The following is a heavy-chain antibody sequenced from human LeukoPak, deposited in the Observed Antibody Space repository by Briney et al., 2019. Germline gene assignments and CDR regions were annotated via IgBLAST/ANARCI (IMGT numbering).Heavy chain of an antibody. Sequence: ASVKVSCKTSGYTFTCYYIHWVRQAPGQGLEWMGWINPNSGGTNSAQKFQGRVTMTRDTSIITAYMELSRLRSDDTAVYFCARGYYDSSDYEYFQHWGQGTLVTVSS. V-gene: IGHV1-2*02. CDR3: ARGYYDSSDYEYFQH. CDR1: GYTFTCYY. D-gene: IGHD3-22*01. J-gene: IGHJ1*01. CDR2: INPNSGGT.